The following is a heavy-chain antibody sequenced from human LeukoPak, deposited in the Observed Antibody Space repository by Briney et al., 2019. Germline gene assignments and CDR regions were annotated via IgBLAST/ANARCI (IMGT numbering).Heavy chain of an antibody. D-gene: IGHD6-6*01. J-gene: IGHJ3*02. CDR2: IYYSGNS. V-gene: IGHV4-59*08. Sequence: PSEILSLTCTVSGASITTYYWSWIRQPPGKGLEWIGNIYYSGNSNYNPSLKSRVTISVDMSKSHFSLKLSSVTAADTAVYYCARRRQVSSYSPYAFDMWGQGTMVTVSS. CDR3: ARRRQVSSYSPYAFDM. CDR1: GASITTYY.